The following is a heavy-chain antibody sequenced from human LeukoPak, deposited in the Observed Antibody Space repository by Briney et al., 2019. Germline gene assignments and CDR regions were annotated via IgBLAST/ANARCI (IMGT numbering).Heavy chain of an antibody. CDR1: GFTFSSYW. Sequence: PGGSLRLSCAASGFTFSSYWMSWVRQAPGKELEWISYMSGSGTTIYYADSVKGRFTISRDNAKNSLYLQMSSLRAEDMALYYCAKAGGSGYYNDAFDIWGQGTMVTVSS. J-gene: IGHJ3*02. CDR2: MSGSGTTI. CDR3: AKAGGSGYYNDAFDI. V-gene: IGHV3-48*04. D-gene: IGHD3-22*01.